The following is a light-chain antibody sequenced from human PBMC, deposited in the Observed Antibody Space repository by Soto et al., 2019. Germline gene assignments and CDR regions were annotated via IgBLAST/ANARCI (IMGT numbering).Light chain of an antibody. J-gene: IGKJ1*01. V-gene: IGKV3-20*01. CDR1: QSVSNNY. CDR2: GAS. Sequence: EIVLTQSPGTLSLSPGERATLSCRASQSVSNNYLAWYQQKPGQAPSLLIFGASNRAPDIPDRFSGSGSGTDFTLTISRLEHEDFELYFCQQYGSSAKTLRQGTKV. CDR3: QQYGSSAKT.